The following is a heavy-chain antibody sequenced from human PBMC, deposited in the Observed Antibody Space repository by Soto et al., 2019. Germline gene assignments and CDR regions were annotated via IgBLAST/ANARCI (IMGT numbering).Heavy chain of an antibody. CDR1: GFTFSSSW. Sequence: GGSLRLSCAASGFTFSSSWMHWVRQAPGKGLVWVSRVSGGGSSTNYADSVKGRFTISRDNAKNTLYLQMNSLRAEDAAVYYCARYARKDRLQWLRRYGFDPWGQGTLVTVSS. CDR2: VSGGGSST. D-gene: IGHD5-12*01. V-gene: IGHV3-74*01. J-gene: IGHJ5*02. CDR3: ARYARKDRLQWLRRYGFDP.